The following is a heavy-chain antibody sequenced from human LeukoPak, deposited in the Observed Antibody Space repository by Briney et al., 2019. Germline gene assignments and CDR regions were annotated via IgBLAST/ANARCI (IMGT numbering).Heavy chain of an antibody. Sequence: ASVTVSFTASAYTFTVYYMHWVRQAPGQGLEWMGWINPNSGGTNYAQKFQGRVTMARDTSISTAYMELSRLRSDDTAVYYCARTSSSWYNSFDYWGQGTLVTVSS. CDR3: ARTSSSWYNSFDY. D-gene: IGHD6-13*01. CDR1: AYTFTVYY. V-gene: IGHV1-2*02. J-gene: IGHJ4*02. CDR2: INPNSGGT.